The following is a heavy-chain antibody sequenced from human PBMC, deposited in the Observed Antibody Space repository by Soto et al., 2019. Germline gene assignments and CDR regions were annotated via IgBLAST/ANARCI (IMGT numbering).Heavy chain of an antibody. Sequence: EVQLVESGGGFVESGGSLRLSCAASGFSFKDAWMTWVRRAPGKGLEWVGHIKSSTDGGTADYGAAVKGRFTMSRDDSKDTLYLHMDGLKREDTGFYYCTSFFQLRGRLLDYWGPGTQVNVSS. V-gene: IGHV3-15*07. D-gene: IGHD3-16*01. J-gene: IGHJ4*02. CDR2: IKSSTDGGTA. CDR1: GFSFKDAW. CDR3: TSFFQLRGRLLDY.